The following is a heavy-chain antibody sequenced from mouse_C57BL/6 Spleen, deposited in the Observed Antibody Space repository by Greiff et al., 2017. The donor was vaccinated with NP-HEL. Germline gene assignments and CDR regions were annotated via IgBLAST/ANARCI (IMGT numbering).Heavy chain of an antibody. D-gene: IGHD2-1*01. CDR3: TRDYYGNLGVFDY. J-gene: IGHJ2*01. CDR1: GYTFTDYE. CDR2: IDPETGGS. V-gene: IGHV1-15*01. Sequence: QVQLKQSGAELVRPGASVTLSCKASGYTFTDYEMHWVKQTPVHGLEWIGAIDPETGGSAYNQKFKGKAILTADKSSSTAYMELRSLTSEDYAVYYCTRDYYGNLGVFDYWGQGTTLTVSS.